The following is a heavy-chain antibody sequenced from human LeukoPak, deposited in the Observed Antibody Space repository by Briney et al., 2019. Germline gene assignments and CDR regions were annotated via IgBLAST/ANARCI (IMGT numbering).Heavy chain of an antibody. CDR3: AVITKVRGLIMGLGAFDI. D-gene: IGHD3-10*01. V-gene: IGHV1-18*01. J-gene: IGHJ3*02. CDR1: GYSCTTYG. CDR2: ISADNGHA. Sequence: ASVKVSCKSFGYSCTTYGISWVRQAPGQWREWMGGISADNGHANYARKFGDRETLTTESSTSTAYMEVRSLTSDDTAVYYCAVITKVRGLIMGLGAFDIWGQGTVVTASS.